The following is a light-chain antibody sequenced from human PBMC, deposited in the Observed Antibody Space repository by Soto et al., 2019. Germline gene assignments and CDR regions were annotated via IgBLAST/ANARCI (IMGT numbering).Light chain of an antibody. CDR3: QQRSNWPGT. CDR1: QSVSSS. V-gene: IGKV3-11*01. CDR2: DAS. J-gene: IGKJ1*01. Sequence: EIVLTQSPATLSLSPGERATLYCRASQSVSSSLAWYQQKPGQAPRLLIYDASNRATGIPVRFSGGGSGTDFTLTISSLEPEDFAVYYCQQRSNWPGTFGQGTKVEMK.